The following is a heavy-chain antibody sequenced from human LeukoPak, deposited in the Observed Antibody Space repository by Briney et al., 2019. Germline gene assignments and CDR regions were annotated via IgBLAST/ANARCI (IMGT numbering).Heavy chain of an antibody. CDR3: VAWGSLVI. D-gene: IGHD3-16*01. CDR2: IKEDGTRK. CDR1: GFTVDTYW. V-gene: IGHV3-7*01. Sequence: GGSLRLSCVASGFTVDTYWMSWVRQAPGKGLDWVAHIKEDGTRKYYVDSVRGRFTISRDNAKNSLFLQMNSLRVEDTAVFYCVAWGSLVIWGQGTLVTVSS. J-gene: IGHJ4*02.